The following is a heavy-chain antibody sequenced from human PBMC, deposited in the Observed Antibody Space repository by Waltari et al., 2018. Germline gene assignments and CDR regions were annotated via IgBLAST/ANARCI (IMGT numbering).Heavy chain of an antibody. CDR1: GGTFSSYA. D-gene: IGHD3-22*01. J-gene: IGHJ3*02. CDR2: IIPIFGTA. V-gene: IGHV1-69*01. CDR3: ARGSPSMIVVVANAFDI. Sequence: QVQLVQSGAEVTKPWSSVKVSCQASGGTFSSYAISWVRPAPGQGLEWMGGIIPIFGTANYAQKFQGRVTITADESRSTAYMELSSLRSEDTAVYYCARGSPSMIVVVANAFDIWGQGTMVTVSS.